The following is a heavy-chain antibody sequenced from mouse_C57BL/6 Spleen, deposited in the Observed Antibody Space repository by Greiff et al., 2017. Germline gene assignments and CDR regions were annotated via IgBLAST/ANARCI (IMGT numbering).Heavy chain of an antibody. V-gene: IGHV14-2*01. D-gene: IGHD2-3*01. Sequence: LQLMESGAELVKPGASVKLSCTASGFNIKDYYMHWVKQRTEQGLEWIGRIDPEDGETKYAPKFQGQVTITADTSSNTDYLQLSSLTSEDTAVYYCTREGSIYDGYYGAMDYWGQGTSVTVPS. J-gene: IGHJ4*01. CDR3: TREGSIYDGYYGAMDY. CDR2: IDPEDGET. CDR1: GFNIKDYY.